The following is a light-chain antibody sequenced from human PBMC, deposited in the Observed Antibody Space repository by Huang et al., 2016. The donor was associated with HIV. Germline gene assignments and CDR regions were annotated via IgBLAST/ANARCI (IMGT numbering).Light chain of an antibody. CDR2: AAS. Sequence: DIQMTQSPSSLSAPVGDRVTITCQASQDISTYLNWDQQKPGKAPKVLIYAASNLETGVPSRFSGSGSGTNFTFTISSLQPEDIATYYCQQYDNVPITFGQGTRLEI. J-gene: IGKJ5*01. CDR3: QQYDNVPIT. V-gene: IGKV1-33*01. CDR1: QDISTY.